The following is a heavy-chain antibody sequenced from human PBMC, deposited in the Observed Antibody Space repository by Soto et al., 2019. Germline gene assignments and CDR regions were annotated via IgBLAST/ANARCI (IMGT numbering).Heavy chain of an antibody. CDR2: ISNNADAT. CDR1: GINFRSFA. D-gene: IGHD3-10*01. J-gene: IGHJ4*02. CDR3: AQLALWFGEFGRGY. Sequence: EVHLSESGGGVTQPGGSLRLSCEAPGINFRSFAMSWVRQAPGKGLQWVASISNNADATYYADSVKGRFHISRDNSKRTVFLEMNSLRVEATAVYYCAQLALWFGEFGRGYWGQGALVTVSS. V-gene: IGHV3-23*01.